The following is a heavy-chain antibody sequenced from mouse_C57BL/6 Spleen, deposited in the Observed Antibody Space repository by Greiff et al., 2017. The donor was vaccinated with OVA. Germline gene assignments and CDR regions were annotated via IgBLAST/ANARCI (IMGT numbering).Heavy chain of an antibody. CDR2: INYDGSST. Sequence: EVMLVESEGGLVQPGSSMKLSCTASGFTFSDYYMAWVRQVPEKGLEWVANINYDGSSTYYLDSLKSRFIISRDNAKNILYLQMSSLKSEDTATYYCARESRQRSVYFDYWGQGTTLTVSS. D-gene: IGHD3-2*01. CDR1: GFTFSDYY. CDR3: ARESRQRSVYFDY. J-gene: IGHJ2*01. V-gene: IGHV5-16*01.